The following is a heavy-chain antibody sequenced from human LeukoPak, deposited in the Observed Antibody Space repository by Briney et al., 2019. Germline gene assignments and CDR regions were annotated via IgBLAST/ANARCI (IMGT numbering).Heavy chain of an antibody. D-gene: IGHD5-12*01. CDR2: NYYSRSS. V-gene: IGHV4-31*03. Sequence: SETLSLTCTVSGGFISSGGYYWSWIRQHPGKGLEWIGYNYYSRSSYYNQSLKSRVNISVDTSKNQFSLKLSSVAPADTAVYYCASGYSGFAPFDYWGQGTLVTVSS. J-gene: IGHJ4*02. CDR3: ASGYSGFAPFDY. CDR1: GGFISSGGYY.